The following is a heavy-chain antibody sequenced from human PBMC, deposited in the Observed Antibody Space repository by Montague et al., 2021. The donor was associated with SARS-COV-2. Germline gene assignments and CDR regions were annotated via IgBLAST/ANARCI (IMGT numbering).Heavy chain of an antibody. CDR3: TREGFQVLWSDYYYYGMDV. V-gene: IGHV4-34*01. J-gene: IGHJ6*02. Sequence: SETLSLTCAVYGGSFSGYYWNWIRQPPGKGLECIGEINHSGSTNYNPSLKSRVTISVDTSKNQFSLKLSSVTAADTAVSYCTREGFQVLWSDYYYYGMDVWGQGTTVTVSS. D-gene: IGHD2-2*01. CDR2: INHSGST. CDR1: GGSFSGYY.